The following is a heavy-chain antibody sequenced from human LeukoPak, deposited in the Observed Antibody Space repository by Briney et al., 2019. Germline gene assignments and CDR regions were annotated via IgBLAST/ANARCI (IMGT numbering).Heavy chain of an antibody. CDR3: ARHRVVPTYFDY. V-gene: IGHV4-4*09. Sequence: SETLSLTCTVSGGSISSYYWSWIRQPPGKGLEWIGYIYTGGSTNYNPSLKSRVTLSVDTSKNQFSLKLSSVTAADTAVYYCARHRVVPTYFDYWGQGTLVTVSS. D-gene: IGHD2-2*01. J-gene: IGHJ4*02. CDR1: GGSISSYY. CDR2: IYTGGST.